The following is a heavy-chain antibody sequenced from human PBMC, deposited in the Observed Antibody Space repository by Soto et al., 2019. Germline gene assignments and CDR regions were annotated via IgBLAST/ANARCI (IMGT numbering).Heavy chain of an antibody. CDR2: TYFRSKWYN. CDR3: AKGDNLGPKTGYAFDP. J-gene: IGHJ5*02. CDR1: GDSVPSNTAS. Sequence: PAQTLSLTCAISGDSVPSNTASWNWIRQSPSRGLEWLGGTYFRSKWYNDYAVSVKSRIIINPDTSNNQFSLQLNSVTPEDTAVYFCAKGDNLGPKTGYAFDPWGQGIMVTVSS. D-gene: IGHD5-12*01. V-gene: IGHV6-1*01.